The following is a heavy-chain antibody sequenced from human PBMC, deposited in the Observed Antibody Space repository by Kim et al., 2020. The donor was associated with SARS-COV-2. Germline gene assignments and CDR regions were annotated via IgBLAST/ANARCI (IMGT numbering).Heavy chain of an antibody. CDR2: IYYSGST. CDR1: GGSISSGDYY. V-gene: IGHV4-30-4*01. D-gene: IGHD2-21*02. Sequence: SETLSLTCTVSGGSISSGDYYWSWIRQPPGKGLEWIGYIYYSGSTYYNPSLKSRVTISVDTSKNQFSLKLSSVTAADTAVYYCARGPAQIVVVTAIRLNWFDPWGQGTLVTVSS. CDR3: ARGPAQIVVVTAIRLNWFDP. J-gene: IGHJ5*02.